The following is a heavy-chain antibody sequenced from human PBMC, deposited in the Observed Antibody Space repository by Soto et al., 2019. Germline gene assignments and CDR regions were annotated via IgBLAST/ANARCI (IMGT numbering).Heavy chain of an antibody. J-gene: IGHJ6*02. CDR1: GFTVRTNY. CDR3: ARDNVNTALFRGQYTFYYLGTDV. Sequence: EEQVVESGGGLIQPGGSLTLSCTASGFTVRTNYMSWVRQAPGKGLEGVSIFYSGVTTYYADSVKGRFTISVDSSKNTLYLQVSSLRAEDTAIYYCARDNVNTALFRGQYTFYYLGTDVWGQGTAVTVSS. V-gene: IGHV3-53*01. CDR2: FYSGVTT. D-gene: IGHD5-18*01.